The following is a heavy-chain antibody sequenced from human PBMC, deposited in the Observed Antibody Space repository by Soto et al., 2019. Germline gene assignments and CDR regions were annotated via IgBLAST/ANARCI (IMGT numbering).Heavy chain of an antibody. CDR2: IIPIFGRG. CDR1: GDSFISYA. J-gene: IGHJ6*02. Sequence: ASVKVSCKVSGDSFISYAISWVRQAPGQGLEWMGGIIPIFGRGNYAQRFQGRVAITADESTSTVHMELSGLRSEDTAVYYCARDGSTVDTAMVSQYYYVMDVWGQGTTVPVSS. CDR3: ARDGSTVDTAMVSQYYYVMDV. D-gene: IGHD5-18*01. V-gene: IGHV1-69*13.